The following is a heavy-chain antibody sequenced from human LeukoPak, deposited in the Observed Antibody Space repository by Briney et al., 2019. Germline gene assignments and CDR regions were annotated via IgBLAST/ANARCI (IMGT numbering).Heavy chain of an antibody. CDR1: GYTFTSYA. V-gene: IGHV7-4-1*02. J-gene: IGHJ4*02. D-gene: IGHD3-9*01. CDR3: ARGGDDSTFGKPTISFDY. CDR2: ISTNTGNP. Sequence: GASVKVSCKSSGYTFTSYAMNWVRQAPGQGLEWMGWISTNTGNPTYAQGFTGRFVFSLDTSVSTAYLQISSLKAEDTAVYYCARGGDDSTFGKPTISFDYWGQGTLVTVSS.